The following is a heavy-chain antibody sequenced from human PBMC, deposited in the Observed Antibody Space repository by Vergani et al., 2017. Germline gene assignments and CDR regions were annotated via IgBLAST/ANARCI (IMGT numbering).Heavy chain of an antibody. Sequence: QVQLQESGPGLVKPSGTLSLTCAVPGGSISTINWWTWVRQPPGKGLEWIGEVYQSGTITYNPSLRSRVTMSVDKSNNQFSLRLISVTAADTAVYYCARKQLYSYDSSGYYDYWGQGALVTVSS. V-gene: IGHV4-4*02. CDR1: GGSISTINW. CDR2: VYQSGTI. CDR3: ARKQLYSYDSSGYYDY. D-gene: IGHD3-22*01. J-gene: IGHJ4*02.